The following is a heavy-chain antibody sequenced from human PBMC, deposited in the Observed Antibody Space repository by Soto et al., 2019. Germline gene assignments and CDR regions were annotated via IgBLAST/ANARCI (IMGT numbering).Heavy chain of an antibody. CDR2: ISSSSSTI. J-gene: IGHJ5*02. CDR3: AREAIAVMTWFDP. CDR1: GFTFSSYS. D-gene: IGHD6-19*01. V-gene: IGHV3-48*02. Sequence: GGSLILSCAASGFTFSSYSMNWVRQAPGKGLEWVSYISSSSSTIYYADSVKGRFTISRDNAKNSLYLQMSSLRDEDTAVYYCAREAIAVMTWFDPWGQGALVTVSS.